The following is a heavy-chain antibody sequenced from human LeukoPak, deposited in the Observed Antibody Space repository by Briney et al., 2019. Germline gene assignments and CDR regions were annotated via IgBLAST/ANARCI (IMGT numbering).Heavy chain of an antibody. CDR1: GGSISSTNW. CDR2: ISLSGLT. J-gene: IGHJ4*02. Sequence: KPSGTLSLTCSVSGGSISSTNWWSWVRQPPGQGLEWIGEISLSGLTNYNPSLKSRVTISVDTSKNQFSLNLSSVTAADTAVYYCARWNNGGDYWGQGTLVTVSS. V-gene: IGHV4-4*02. CDR3: ARWNNGGDY. D-gene: IGHD1/OR15-1a*01.